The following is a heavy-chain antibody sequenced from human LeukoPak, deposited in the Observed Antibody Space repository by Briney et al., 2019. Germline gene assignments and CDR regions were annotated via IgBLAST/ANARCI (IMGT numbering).Heavy chain of an antibody. V-gene: IGHV3-7*03. CDR1: GFTFSSYW. Sequence: GGSLRLSGAASGFTFSSYWMNWVRQAPGKGLEWVATIKQDGRDKYYVDSVKGRFTISRDDAKNSLYLQMNSLRVEDTAVYHCVRYFTAVAPTLRLDYWGQGTLVTVSS. CDR2: IKQDGRDK. CDR3: VRYFTAVAPTLRLDY. J-gene: IGHJ4*02. D-gene: IGHD6-19*01.